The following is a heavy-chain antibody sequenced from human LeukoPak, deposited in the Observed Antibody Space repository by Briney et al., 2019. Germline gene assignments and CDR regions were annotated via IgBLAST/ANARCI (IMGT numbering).Heavy chain of an antibody. CDR1: GFTFSSYG. Sequence: TGRSLRLSCAASGFTFSSYGMHWVRQAPGKGLEWVAVISYDGSNKYYADSVKGRFTISRDNSKNTLYLQMNSLRAEDTAVYYCARDLLLGGQGTLVTVSS. J-gene: IGHJ4*02. V-gene: IGHV3-30*03. CDR2: ISYDGSNK. D-gene: IGHD2/OR15-2a*01. CDR3: ARDLLL.